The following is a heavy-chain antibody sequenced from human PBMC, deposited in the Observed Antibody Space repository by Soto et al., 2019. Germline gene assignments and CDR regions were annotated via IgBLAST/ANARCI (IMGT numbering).Heavy chain of an antibody. V-gene: IGHV4-4*07. D-gene: IGHD6-6*01. J-gene: IGHJ4*02. CDR3: RRDFDY. Sequence: SETLSLTCTVSGVSISNYYWSWIRQPAGKGLEWIGRLSTSGNTNYNPSLKSRVTMSLDTSKNQFSLMLNSVTAADTAVYYCRRDFDYWGQGTLVTVSS. CDR1: GVSISNYY. CDR2: LSTSGNT.